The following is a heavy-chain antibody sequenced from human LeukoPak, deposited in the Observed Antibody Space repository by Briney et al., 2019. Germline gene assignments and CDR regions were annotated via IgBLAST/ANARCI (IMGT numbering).Heavy chain of an antibody. CDR2: IYTSGST. V-gene: IGHV4-61*02. CDR3: ARVGGYDFVLDY. Sequence: SQTLSLTCTVSGGSISSGSYYWSWIRQPAGKGLEWIGRIYTSGSTNYSPSLKSRVTISVDTSKNQFSLKLSSVTAADTAVYYCARVGGYDFVLDYWGQGTLVTVSS. CDR1: GGSISSGSYY. D-gene: IGHD5-12*01. J-gene: IGHJ4*02.